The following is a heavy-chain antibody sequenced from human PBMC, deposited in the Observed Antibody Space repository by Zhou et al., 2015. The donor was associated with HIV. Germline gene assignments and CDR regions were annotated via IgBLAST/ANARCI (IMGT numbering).Heavy chain of an antibody. V-gene: IGHV1-69*08. D-gene: IGHD2/OR15-2a*01. CDR2: IIPTVGAA. CDR1: GDTFSKYY. J-gene: IGHJ4*02. CDR3: VRDARVSADF. Sequence: QVQLVQSGAEVKKPGSSVKVSCKASGDTFSKYYIGWVRQAPGQGLEWMGRIIPTVGAANYAQKFQGRVTMTRDTSIDTAYMELNWLSSDDTAVYYCVRDARVSADFWGQGTPVIVSS.